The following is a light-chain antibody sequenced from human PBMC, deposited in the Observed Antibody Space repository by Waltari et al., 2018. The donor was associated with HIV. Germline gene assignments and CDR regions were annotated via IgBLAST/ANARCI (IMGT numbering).Light chain of an antibody. CDR1: PGAVTRGQY. Sequence: QAVVTQEPSLTVSPGWTVTLPCCPSPGAVTRGQYPYWFQQKPGQAPRTLIYDTTTNHSWTPARFSGSLLGGKAALTLSGAQPEDEAEYYCLLSYSGTRVFGGGTKLTVL. V-gene: IGLV7-46*01. CDR3: LLSYSGTRV. J-gene: IGLJ3*02. CDR2: DTT.